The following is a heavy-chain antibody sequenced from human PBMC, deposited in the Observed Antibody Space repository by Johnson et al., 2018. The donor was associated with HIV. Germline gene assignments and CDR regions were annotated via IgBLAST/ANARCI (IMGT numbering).Heavy chain of an antibody. Sequence: QVQLVESGGGLVQPGGSLRLSCAASGFTFSSYAMHWVRQAPGKGLEWVAVISYDGNNKYYADSVKGRFTISRDNSKNTLYLQMNSLRAEDTAVYYCARGGKRVMASFDIWGQGTMVTVSS. CDR3: ARGGKRVMASFDI. CDR1: GFTFSSYA. V-gene: IGHV3-30*04. CDR2: ISYDGNNK. J-gene: IGHJ3*02. D-gene: IGHD3-16*01.